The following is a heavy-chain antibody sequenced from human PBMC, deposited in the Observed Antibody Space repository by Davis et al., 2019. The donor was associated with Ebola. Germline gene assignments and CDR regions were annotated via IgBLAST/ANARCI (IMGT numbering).Heavy chain of an antibody. CDR2: IYHSESS. Sequence: MPGGSLRLSCTVSGGSISSSYWSWIRQPPGKGLEWIGYIYHSESSNYNPSLKSRVTISVDTSKNQFSLKLSSVTAADTAVYYCARGKILWFGELLYSLGRAFDIWGQGTMVTVSS. CDR1: GGSISSSY. V-gene: IGHV4-59*12. J-gene: IGHJ3*02. CDR3: ARGKILWFGELLYSLGRAFDI. D-gene: IGHD3-10*01.